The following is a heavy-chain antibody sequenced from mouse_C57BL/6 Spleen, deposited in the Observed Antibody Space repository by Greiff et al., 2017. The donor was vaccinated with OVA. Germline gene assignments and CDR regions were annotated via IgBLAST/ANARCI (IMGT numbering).Heavy chain of an antibody. CDR2: IDPANGNT. D-gene: IGHD2-5*01. Sequence: VQLQQSGTELVKPGASVKLSCKASGYTFTSYWMHWVKQRPGQGLEWIGRIDPANGNTKYAPKFQGKATITADTSSNTAYLQLSSLTSEDTAIYYCAFSNYDAMDYWGQGTSVTVSS. CDR1: GYTFTSYW. V-gene: IGHV14-3*01. CDR3: AFSNYDAMDY. J-gene: IGHJ4*01.